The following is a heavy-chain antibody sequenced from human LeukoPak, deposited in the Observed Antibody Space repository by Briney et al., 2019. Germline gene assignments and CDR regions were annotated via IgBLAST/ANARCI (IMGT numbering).Heavy chain of an antibody. CDR3: ARNSGETSYFHQWPEGPVLRVS. V-gene: IGHV3-33*01. D-gene: IGHD2/OR15-2a*01. CDR2: IYRDGSKI. J-gene: IGHJ5*01. Sequence: GGSLRLSCTASGFTLSSYAIHWVRQAPGKGLEWVSVIYRDGSKIYYADSVKGRFTLSRDNSKNTLYLQVNSLIAEDTAVYYCARNSGETSYFHQWPEGPVLRVSWG. CDR1: GFTLSSYA.